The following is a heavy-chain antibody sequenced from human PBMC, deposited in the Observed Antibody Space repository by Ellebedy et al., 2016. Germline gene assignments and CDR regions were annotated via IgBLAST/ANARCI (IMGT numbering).Heavy chain of an antibody. CDR2: INHSGST. CDR3: ARGEGGSGGSWGIKNWYFDL. V-gene: IGHV4-34*01. Sequence: SETLSLTCAVYGGSFSGYYWSWIRQPPGKGLEWIGEINHSGSTYYNPSLKSRVTISVDTSKNQFSLKLSSVTAADTAVYYCARGEGGSGGSWGIKNWYFDLWGRGTLVTVSS. CDR1: GGSFSGYY. J-gene: IGHJ2*01. D-gene: IGHD2-15*01.